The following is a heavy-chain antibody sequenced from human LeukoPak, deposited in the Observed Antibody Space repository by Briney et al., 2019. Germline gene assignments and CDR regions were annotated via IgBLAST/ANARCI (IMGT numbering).Heavy chain of an antibody. V-gene: IGHV4-61*02. CDR1: GGSISSGSYY. CDR2: IYTSGST. J-gene: IGHJ3*02. Sequence: SETLSLTCTVSGGSISSGSYYWSWIRQPAGKGLEWIGRIYTSGSTNYNPSLKSRVTISVDTSKNQFSLKLSSVTAADTAVYYCARGGVVGYYGSVPGAFDIWGQGTMVTVSS. D-gene: IGHD3-10*01. CDR3: ARGGVVGYYGSVPGAFDI.